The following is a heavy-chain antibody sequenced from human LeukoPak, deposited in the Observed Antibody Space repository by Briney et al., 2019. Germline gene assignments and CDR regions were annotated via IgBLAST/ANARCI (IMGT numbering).Heavy chain of an antibody. D-gene: IGHD2/OR15-2a*01. V-gene: IGHV1-69*05. J-gene: IGHJ6*03. CDR3: ATKYYGQYYYYYYMDV. CDR1: GGTFSSYA. Sequence: SVKVSCRASGGTFSSYAISWVRQAPGQGLEWMGGIIPIFGTANYAQKFQGRVTITTDESTSSAYMELSSLRSEDTAVYYCATKYYGQYYYYYYMDVWGEGTTVTVSS. CDR2: IIPIFGTA.